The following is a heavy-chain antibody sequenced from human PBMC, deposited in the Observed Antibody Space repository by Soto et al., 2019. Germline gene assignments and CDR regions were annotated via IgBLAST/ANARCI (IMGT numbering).Heavy chain of an antibody. Sequence: ETLSLTCSVSGDSGISHYLTWIRQPPEKGLEWIGYIYYTGMTTYNPSLKSRVTISIDPSKNQFALNVTSVTAADTAIYYCARDSTAFVFDYWGQGALVTVSS. CDR1: GDSGISHY. J-gene: IGHJ4*02. CDR3: ARDSTAFVFDY. V-gene: IGHV4-59*02. D-gene: IGHD2-2*01. CDR2: IYYTGMT.